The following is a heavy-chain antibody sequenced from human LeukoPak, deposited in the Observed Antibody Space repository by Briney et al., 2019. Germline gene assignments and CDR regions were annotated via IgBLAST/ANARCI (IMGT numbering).Heavy chain of an antibody. J-gene: IGHJ4*02. CDR2: ISGSGGSTYYA. CDR1: GFTFSSYA. V-gene: IGHV3-23*01. D-gene: IGHD3-10*01. Sequence: PGGSLRLSCAASGFTFSSYAMSWVRQAPGKGLEWVSGISGSGGSTYYAYYADSVKGRFTISRDDSKNTLYLQMNSLRAEDTAVYYCARGPHGSGSYWSQGTLVTVSS. CDR3: ARGPHGSGSY.